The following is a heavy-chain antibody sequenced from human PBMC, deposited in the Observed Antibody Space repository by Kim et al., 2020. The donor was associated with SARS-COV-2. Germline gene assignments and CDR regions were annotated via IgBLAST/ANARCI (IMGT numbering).Heavy chain of an antibody. D-gene: IGHD6-19*01. V-gene: IGHV4-4*02. CDR3: SQTEEAVAGTGV. Sequence: NYHPSLKSRVTMSVDQSKNRFSLKLSSVTAADTAVYYCSQTEEAVAGTGVWGQGTLVTVSS. J-gene: IGHJ4*02.